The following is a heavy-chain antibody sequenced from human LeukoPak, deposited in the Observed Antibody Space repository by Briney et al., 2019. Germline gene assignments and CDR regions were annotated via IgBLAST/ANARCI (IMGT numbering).Heavy chain of an antibody. CDR2: IIPIFGTA. CDR1: GGTFSSYA. D-gene: IGHD4-23*01. Sequence: SVKVSCKASGGTFSSYAISWVRQSPGQGLEWMGGIIPIFGTANYAQKFQGRVTITADESTSTAYMELSSLRSEDTAVYYCARGRGGLRWLLDYWGQGTLVTVSS. V-gene: IGHV1-69*13. CDR3: ARGRGGLRWLLDY. J-gene: IGHJ4*02.